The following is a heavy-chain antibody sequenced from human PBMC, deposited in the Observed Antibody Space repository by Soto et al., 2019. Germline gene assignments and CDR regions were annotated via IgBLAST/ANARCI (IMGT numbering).Heavy chain of an antibody. CDR3: TKDRVPDGICSFDY. V-gene: IGHV3-23*03. CDR2: IDISGTTT. D-gene: IGHD2-15*01. J-gene: IGHJ4*02. CDR1: GFSFSDYS. Sequence: EVQLLESGGDLVQPGGSLRLSCAASGFSFSDYSMNWVRQAPGKVLEWDSFIDISGTTTYYRDSVKGRFTIFKDKSMNTMNLHMNSLTVEDAAVYYCTKDRVPDGICSFDYWGQGALVTVSS.